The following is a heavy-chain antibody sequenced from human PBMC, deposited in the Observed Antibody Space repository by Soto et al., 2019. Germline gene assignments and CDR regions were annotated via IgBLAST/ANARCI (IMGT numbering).Heavy chain of an antibody. Sequence: PGGSLRLSCAASGFIFSNQAMCWVRQGPGKGLEWVSCISDRGDETFFLDSVKGRFAISRDNSENTLYLQMNSLRAEDTAVYYCAKAGSSSGYRNWFDPWGQGTLVTVSS. D-gene: IGHD3-22*01. CDR3: AKAGSSSGYRNWFDP. CDR2: ISDRGDET. V-gene: IGHV3-23*01. CDR1: GFIFSNQA. J-gene: IGHJ5*02.